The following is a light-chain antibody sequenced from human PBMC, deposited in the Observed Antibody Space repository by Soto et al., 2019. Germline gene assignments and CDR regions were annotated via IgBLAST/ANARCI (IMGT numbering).Light chain of an antibody. CDR2: NVS. CDR1: SSDVGGYDY. J-gene: IGLJ2*01. Sequence: QSALTQPASVSGSPGQSITISCTGTSSDVGGYDYVSWYQQHPGKAPKLMIYNVSNRPSGVSNRFSGSKAGNTASLTISGLQDEDEAAYYCSSYTSSSTVVFGGGTKLTVL. V-gene: IGLV2-14*01. CDR3: SSYTSSSTVV.